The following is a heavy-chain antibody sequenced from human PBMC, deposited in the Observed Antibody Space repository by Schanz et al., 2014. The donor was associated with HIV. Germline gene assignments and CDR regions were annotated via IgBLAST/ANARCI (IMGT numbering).Heavy chain of an antibody. D-gene: IGHD2-15*01. CDR3: ARAKIDVGWLLRRNLWYFDL. CDR1: GFTFRSYG. CDR2: ITTTGDT. Sequence: EVHLVESGGGLVQPGRSLRLSCAASGFTFRSYGMHWVRQAPGKGLEWVSSITTTGDTFYPGSVKGRFTISREDAKNSLYLQMSSLRPGDTAVYYCARAKIDVGWLLRRNLWYFDLWGRGTLVSVSS. J-gene: IGHJ2*01. V-gene: IGHV3-13*01.